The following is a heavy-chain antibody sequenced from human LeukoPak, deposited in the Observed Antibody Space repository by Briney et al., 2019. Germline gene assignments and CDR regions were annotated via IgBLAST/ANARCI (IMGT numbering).Heavy chain of an antibody. CDR3: ARDDSSGHNWFDP. CDR2: IYYSGST. V-gene: IGHV4-59*12. Sequence: SETLSLTCTVSGGSISSYYWSWIRQPPGKGLEWIGYIYYSGSTNYNPSLKSRVTISVDTSKNQFSLKLSSVTAADTAVYYCARDDSSGHNWFDPWGQGTLATVSS. CDR1: GGSISSYY. J-gene: IGHJ5*02. D-gene: IGHD3-22*01.